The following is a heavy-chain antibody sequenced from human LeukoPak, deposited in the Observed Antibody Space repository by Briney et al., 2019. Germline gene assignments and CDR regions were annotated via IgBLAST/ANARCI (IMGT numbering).Heavy chain of an antibody. D-gene: IGHD3-22*01. CDR2: IYYSGST. V-gene: IGHV4-31*03. CDR3: ARASDRGGSHFDY. CDR1: GGTISSGGYY. Sequence: SQTLSLTCTVSGGTISSGGYYWSWIRQHPGKGLEWIGYIYYSGSTYYNPSLKSRVTISVATSKNQFSLKLSSVPAADTAVYYCARASDRGGSHFDYWGQGTLVTVSS. J-gene: IGHJ4*02.